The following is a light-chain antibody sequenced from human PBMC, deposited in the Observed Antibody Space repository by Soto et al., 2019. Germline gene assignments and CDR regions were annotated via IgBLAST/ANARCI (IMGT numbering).Light chain of an antibody. CDR3: QHYITSLTT. J-gene: IGKJ1*01. CDR2: GAS. Sequence: EIVLTQSPATLSLSPGERATLSCRASQSVTSYLAWYQQRPGQAPRLLIYGASSRATGTPDRFSGSGSGTDFTLIISRLEPEDFAVYYCQHYITSLTTFGQGTKVDIK. CDR1: QSVTSY. V-gene: IGKV3-20*01.